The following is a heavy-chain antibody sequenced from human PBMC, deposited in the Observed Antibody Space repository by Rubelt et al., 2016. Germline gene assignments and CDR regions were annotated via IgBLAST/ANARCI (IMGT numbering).Heavy chain of an antibody. CDR3: ARIDVASYYFDY. D-gene: IGHD2-2*01. Sequence: QVQLQQWGAGLLKPSETLSLTCAVYGGSFSGYYWSWIRQPPGKGLEWIGEINHSGSTNYNPSLKSRVTISVDTSKNQFSLKLSSVTAADTAVYYCARIDVASYYFDYWGQGTLVTVSS. V-gene: IGHV4-34*01. CDR2: INHSGST. CDR1: GGSFSGYY. J-gene: IGHJ4*02.